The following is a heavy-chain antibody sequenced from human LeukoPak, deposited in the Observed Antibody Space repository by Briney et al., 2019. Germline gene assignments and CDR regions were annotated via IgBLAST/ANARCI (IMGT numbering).Heavy chain of an antibody. CDR2: ISGSGGST. Sequence: GGSLILSCAASGFTFSSYAMSWVRQAPGKGLEWVSAISGSGGSTYYADSVKGRFTISRDNSKNTLYLQMNSLRAEDTAVYYCAKELGPRWLRSNYGMDVWGQGTTVTVSS. J-gene: IGHJ6*02. CDR3: AKELGPRWLRSNYGMDV. CDR1: GFTFSSYA. D-gene: IGHD2-15*01. V-gene: IGHV3-23*01.